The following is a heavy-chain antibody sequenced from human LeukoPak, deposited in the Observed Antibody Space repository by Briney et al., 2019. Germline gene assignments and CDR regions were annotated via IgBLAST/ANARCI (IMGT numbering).Heavy chain of an antibody. CDR1: GGSFSGYF. V-gene: IGHV4-34*01. D-gene: IGHD6-13*01. CDR2: INHSGST. Sequence: SETLSLTCAVYGGSFSGYFWSWIRQAPGKGLEWIGEINHSGSTNYNPSLESRVTISVDTSKKQFSLKLSSVTAADTAVYYCARGLQAYSSSWYALVNWFDPWGQGTLVTVSS. CDR3: ARGLQAYSSSWYALVNWFDP. J-gene: IGHJ5*02.